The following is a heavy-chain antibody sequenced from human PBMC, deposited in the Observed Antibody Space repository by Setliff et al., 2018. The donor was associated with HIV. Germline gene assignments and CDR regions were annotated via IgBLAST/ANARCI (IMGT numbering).Heavy chain of an antibody. Sequence: GSLRLSCAASGFIFSSYAMHWVRQAPGKGLEWVAVMSYDGNNKYYADPVKGRFTISRDNSKNTLYLQMNSLRAEDTAVYYCARERLRFLEWLPLDHWGQGTLVTVSS. V-gene: IGHV3-30*07. J-gene: IGHJ4*02. D-gene: IGHD3-3*01. CDR3: ARERLRFLEWLPLDH. CDR2: MSYDGNNK. CDR1: GFIFSSYA.